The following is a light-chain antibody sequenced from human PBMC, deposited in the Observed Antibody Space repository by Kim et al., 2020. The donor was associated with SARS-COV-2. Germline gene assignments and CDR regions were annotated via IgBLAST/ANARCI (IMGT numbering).Light chain of an antibody. CDR2: EGS. V-gene: IGLV2-23*01. J-gene: IGLJ2*01. Sequence: ATTLSCTGTSSDDGSYNLVSWYQQHPGKAPKLMIYEGSKRPSGVSNRFSGSKSGNTASLTISGLQAEDEADYYCCSYAGSSTPVVFGGGTQLTVL. CDR3: CSYAGSSTPVV. CDR1: SSDDGSYNL.